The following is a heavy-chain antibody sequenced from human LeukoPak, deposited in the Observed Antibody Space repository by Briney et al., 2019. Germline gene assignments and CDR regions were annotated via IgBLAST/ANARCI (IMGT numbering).Heavy chain of an antibody. J-gene: IGHJ6*03. V-gene: IGHV1-69*05. CDR1: GYTFTSYD. CDR2: IIPIFGTA. D-gene: IGHD3-22*01. Sequence: GASVKVSCKASGYTFTSYDISWVRQAPGQGLEWMGGIIPIFGTANYAQKFQGRVTITTDESTSTAYMELSSLRSEDTAVYYCARVGAVITPYYYYYYYMDVWGKGTTVTVSS. CDR3: ARVGAVITPYYYYYYYMDV.